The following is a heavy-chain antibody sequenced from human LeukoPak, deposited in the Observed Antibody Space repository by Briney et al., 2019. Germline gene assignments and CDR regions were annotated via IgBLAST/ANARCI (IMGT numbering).Heavy chain of an antibody. CDR2: IDYSGST. Sequence: SETLSLTCTVSGGSFSSYYWSWIRQPPGKGLEWIGYIDYSGSTNYNPSLKSRVTISVDTSKNQFSLKLSSVTAADTAVYYCARAGGYCSSTSCYGDYYYYYYMDVWGKGTTVTVSS. J-gene: IGHJ6*03. D-gene: IGHD2-2*01. CDR1: GGSFSSYY. CDR3: ARAGGYCSSTSCYGDYYYYYYMDV. V-gene: IGHV4-59*01.